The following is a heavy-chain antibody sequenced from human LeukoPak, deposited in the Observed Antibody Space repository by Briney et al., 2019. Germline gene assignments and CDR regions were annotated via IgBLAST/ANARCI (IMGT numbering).Heavy chain of an antibody. Sequence: TGRSLRLSCSAAGFTFTNAWMSWVSQAPGKGLEWVGRIKSKTDGGTTDYAAPVKGRFSISRDDSKNTLYLQMNSMKSDDTAVYYCQGGGFWGQGTLVTVSS. CDR2: IKSKTDGGTT. CDR1: GFTFTNAW. V-gene: IGHV3-15*01. D-gene: IGHD2-15*01. CDR3: QGGGF. J-gene: IGHJ4*02.